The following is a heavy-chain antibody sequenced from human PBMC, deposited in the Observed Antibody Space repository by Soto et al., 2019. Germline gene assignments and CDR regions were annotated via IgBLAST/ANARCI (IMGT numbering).Heavy chain of an antibody. Sequence: PGESLKISCKGSGYSFTSYWISWVRQMPGKGLEWMGRIDPSDSYTNYSPSFQGHVTISADKSISTAYLQWSSLKASDTAMYYCARSGKIAAAGTRTRNYFDYWGQGTLVTVSS. CDR1: GYSFTSYW. D-gene: IGHD6-13*01. V-gene: IGHV5-10-1*01. J-gene: IGHJ4*02. CDR2: IDPSDSYT. CDR3: ARSGKIAAAGTRTRNYFDY.